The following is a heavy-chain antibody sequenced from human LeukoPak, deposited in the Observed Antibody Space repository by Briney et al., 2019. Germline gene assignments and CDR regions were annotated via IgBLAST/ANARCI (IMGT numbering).Heavy chain of an antibody. CDR2: IYYSGST. CDR1: GGSFSGYY. J-gene: IGHJ6*03. V-gene: IGHV4-59*01. CDR3: ARSYSSSWYYYYYMDV. D-gene: IGHD6-13*01. Sequence: SETLSLTCAVYGGSFSGYYWSWIRQPPGKGLEWIGYIYYSGSTNYNPSLKSRVPISVDTSKNQFSLKLSSVTAADTAVYYCARSYSSSWYYYYYMDVWGKGTTVTVSS.